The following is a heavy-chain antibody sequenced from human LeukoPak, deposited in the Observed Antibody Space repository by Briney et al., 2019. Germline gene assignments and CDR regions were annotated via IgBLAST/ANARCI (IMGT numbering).Heavy chain of an antibody. Sequence: ASVKVSCKASGYTFTGYYMHWVRQAPGQGLEWMGWINRNSGGTNYAQKFQGRVTMTRDTSISTAYMELSRLRSDDTAVYYCAREPPNYDIMTGYPDAFDIWGQGTMVTVSS. CDR3: AREPPNYDIMTGYPDAFDI. D-gene: IGHD3-9*01. CDR2: INRNSGGT. V-gene: IGHV1-2*02. CDR1: GYTFTGYY. J-gene: IGHJ3*02.